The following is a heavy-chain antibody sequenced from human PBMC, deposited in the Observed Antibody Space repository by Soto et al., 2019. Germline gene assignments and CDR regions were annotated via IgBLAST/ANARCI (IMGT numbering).Heavy chain of an antibody. V-gene: IGHV3-48*02. Sequence: GGSLRLSCAASGFSFSSYSMNWVRQAPGKGLEWVSYISSDGGNIFYADSVKGRFTISRDSPKNSLYLQMSSLRDEETAVYYCERDYSESSDYPKWGQGTLVTVSS. CDR3: ERDYSESSDYPK. CDR1: GFSFSSYS. D-gene: IGHD3-22*01. J-gene: IGHJ4*02. CDR2: ISSDGGNI.